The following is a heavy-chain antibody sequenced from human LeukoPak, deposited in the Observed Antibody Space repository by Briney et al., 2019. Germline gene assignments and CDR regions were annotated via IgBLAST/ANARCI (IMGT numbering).Heavy chain of an antibody. CDR1: GFTFSSYA. D-gene: IGHD4-17*01. J-gene: IGHJ4*02. CDR2: VSGSGGST. V-gene: IGHV3-23*01. Sequence: GGSLRLSCAASGFTFSSYAMSWVRQAPGKGLEWVSVVSGSGGSTYYADSVKGRFTISRDNSKNTLYLQMNSLRAEDTAIYYCASRHYDFGYYWGQGTLVTVSS. CDR3: ASRHYDFGYY.